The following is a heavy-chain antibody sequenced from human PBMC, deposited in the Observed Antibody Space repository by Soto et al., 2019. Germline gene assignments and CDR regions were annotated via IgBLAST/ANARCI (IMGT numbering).Heavy chain of an antibody. CDR3: ARQELGIGGNDAFDI. V-gene: IGHV5-51*01. D-gene: IGHD7-27*01. Sequence: GESLKISCKGSGYSFTSYWIGWVRQMPGKGLEWMGIIYPGDSDTRYSPSFQGQVTISADKSISTAYLQWSSLKASDTAMYYCARQELGIGGNDAFDIWGQGTMVTVSS. J-gene: IGHJ3*02. CDR1: GYSFTSYW. CDR2: IYPGDSDT.